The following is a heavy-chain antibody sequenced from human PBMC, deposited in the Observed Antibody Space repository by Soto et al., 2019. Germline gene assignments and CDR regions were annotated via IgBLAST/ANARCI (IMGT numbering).Heavy chain of an antibody. CDR2: IHYRGRT. D-gene: IGHD2-15*01. V-gene: IGHV4-31*03. CDR1: GGSISSSSYY. CDR3: ARCRDAFGFDS. J-gene: IGHJ4*02. Sequence: TLSLTCIVSGGSISSSSYYWGWIRQPPGKGLEWIGYIHYRGRTSYNPSLESRASISLDTSGHHFSLKLTSVTAADTAVYYCARCRDAFGFDSWGQGTLVTVSS.